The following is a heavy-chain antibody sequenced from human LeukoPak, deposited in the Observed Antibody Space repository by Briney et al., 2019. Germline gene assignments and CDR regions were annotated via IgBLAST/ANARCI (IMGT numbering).Heavy chain of an antibody. D-gene: IGHD2-8*02. Sequence: SETLSLTCTVSAGSISSDYWSWIRQPPGKGLEWIGYIFYSGTTNYNPSLKSRVTISIDTSKNQFSLRLSSVTAADTDVYYCARQYSTGPLDYWGQGTLVTVSS. CDR2: IFYSGTT. V-gene: IGHV4-59*01. CDR3: ARQYSTGPLDY. J-gene: IGHJ4*02. CDR1: AGSISSDY.